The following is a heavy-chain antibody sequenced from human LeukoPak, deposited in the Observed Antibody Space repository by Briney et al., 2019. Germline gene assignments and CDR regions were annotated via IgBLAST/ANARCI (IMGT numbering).Heavy chain of an antibody. J-gene: IGHJ3*02. CDR3: ARGPYSYDSSGAFDI. V-gene: IGHV3-30*04. Sequence: PGGSLRLSCAASGFIFSSYAMHWVRQAPGKGLEWVAVISYDGSDKYCAESVKGRFTFSRDNSNNTLYLQMNSLRAEDTAVYYCARGPYSYDSSGAFDIWGQGTMVTVSS. D-gene: IGHD3-22*01. CDR2: ISYDGSDK. CDR1: GFIFSSYA.